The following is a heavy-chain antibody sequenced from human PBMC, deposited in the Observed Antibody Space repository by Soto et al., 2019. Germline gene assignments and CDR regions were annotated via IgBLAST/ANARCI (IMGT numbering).Heavy chain of an antibody. D-gene: IGHD3-3*01. CDR1: GYTFTSYG. J-gene: IGHJ3*02. CDR3: AGGTLRFLEWLFGGAFDI. V-gene: IGHV1-18*01. CDR2: ISAYNGNT. Sequence: GASVKVSCKASGYTFTSYGISWVRQAPGQGLEWMGWISAYNGNTNYAQKLQGRVTMTTDTSTSTAYMELRSLRSDDTAVYYCAGGTLRFLEWLFGGAFDIWGQGTMVTVSS.